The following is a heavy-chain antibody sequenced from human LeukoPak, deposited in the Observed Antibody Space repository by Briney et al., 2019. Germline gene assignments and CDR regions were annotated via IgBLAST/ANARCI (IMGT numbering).Heavy chain of an antibody. CDR3: ARGGPIIVATIGDY. J-gene: IGHJ4*02. CDR2: INAGNGNT. Sequence: GASVKVSCKASGYTFTSYAMHWVRQAPGQRLEWMGWINAGNGNTKYSQKFQGRVTITRDTSASTAYMELSSLRSEDTAVYYCARGGPIIVATIGDYWGQGTLVTVSS. V-gene: IGHV1-3*01. D-gene: IGHD5-12*01. CDR1: GYTFTSYA.